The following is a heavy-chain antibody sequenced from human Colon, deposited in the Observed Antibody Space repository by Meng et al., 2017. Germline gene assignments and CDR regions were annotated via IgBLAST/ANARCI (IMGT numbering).Heavy chain of an antibody. CDR1: CWSFSDYH. CDR2: FHPGGST. D-gene: IGHD3-9*01. V-gene: IGHV4-34*01. Sequence: QVQPRQWGAGLGTPAETLSLTCAVCCWSFSDYHFSWIRQPPGEGREWVGEFHPGGSTYYSPSLQSRVSITLDTSKNQFSLTLSSMTAADTAVDFCTRGVDWAKSGNFWGQGTLVTVSS. CDR3: TRGVDWAKSGNF. J-gene: IGHJ4*02.